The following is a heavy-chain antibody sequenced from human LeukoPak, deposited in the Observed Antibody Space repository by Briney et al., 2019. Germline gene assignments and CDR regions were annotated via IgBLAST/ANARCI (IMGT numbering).Heavy chain of an antibody. CDR2: IIPILGIA. Sequence: ASVKVSCKASGGTFSSYAISWVRQAPGQGLEWMGRIIPILGIANYAQKFQGRVTITADKSTSTAYMELSSLRSEDTAVYYCARSVGGDYDFWSGYNYGMDVWGQGTTVTVSS. CDR3: ARSVGGDYDFWSGYNYGMDV. V-gene: IGHV1-69*04. J-gene: IGHJ6*02. CDR1: GGTFSSYA. D-gene: IGHD3-3*01.